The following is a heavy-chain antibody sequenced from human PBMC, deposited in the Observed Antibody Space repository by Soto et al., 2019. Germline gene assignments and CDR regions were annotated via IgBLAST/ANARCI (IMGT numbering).Heavy chain of an antibody. V-gene: IGHV1-18*04. Sequence: QVQLVQSGAEVKKPGASVKVSCKASGYTFTSYGISWVRQAPGQGLEWMGWISAYNGNTNYAQKLQGRVTMTTDTSTGTAYMELRSLRSDDTAVYYCARDRQWLVRRGYYYGMDVWGQGTTVTVSS. CDR3: ARDRQWLVRRGYYYGMDV. CDR2: ISAYNGNT. CDR1: GYTFTSYG. J-gene: IGHJ6*02. D-gene: IGHD6-19*01.